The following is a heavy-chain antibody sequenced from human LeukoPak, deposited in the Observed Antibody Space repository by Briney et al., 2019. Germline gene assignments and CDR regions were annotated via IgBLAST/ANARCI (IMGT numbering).Heavy chain of an antibody. CDR3: AREGYYGSGSYQYYYYYYMDV. Sequence: GRSLRLSCAASGFTFNDYAMHWVRQAPGKGLEWVSGIGWNSHIIGYEDSVKGRFTISRDNAKNTLYLQMNSLRAEDTAVYYCAREGYYGSGSYQYYYYYYMDVWGKGTTVTVSS. CDR1: GFTFNDYA. V-gene: IGHV3-9*01. J-gene: IGHJ6*03. CDR2: IGWNSHII. D-gene: IGHD3-10*01.